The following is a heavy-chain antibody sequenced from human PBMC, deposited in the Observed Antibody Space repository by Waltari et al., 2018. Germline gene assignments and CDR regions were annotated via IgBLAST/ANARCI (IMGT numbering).Heavy chain of an antibody. Sequence: QVQLQESGPGLVKPSETLSLTCTVSGGSISSYYWSWIRQPPGKGLEWIGYIYYSGSTNCNPSPTSRVTISVDTSKNQFSRKLSSVTAADTAVYYCARYRYSGSYVDYWGQGTLVTVSS. CDR1: GGSISSYY. J-gene: IGHJ4*02. V-gene: IGHV4-59*01. CDR2: IYYSGST. D-gene: IGHD1-26*01. CDR3: ARYRYSGSYVDY.